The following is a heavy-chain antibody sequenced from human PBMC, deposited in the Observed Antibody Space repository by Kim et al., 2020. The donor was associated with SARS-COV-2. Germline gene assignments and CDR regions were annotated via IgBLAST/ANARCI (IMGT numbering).Heavy chain of an antibody. D-gene: IGHD3-10*01. V-gene: IGHV3-9*01. J-gene: IGHJ6*02. CDR1: GFTFDDYA. CDR2: ISWNSGSI. CDR3: ANFGVRGDQNYYYYGMDV. Sequence: GGSLRLSCAASGFTFDDYAMHWVRQAPGKGLEWVSGISWNSGSIGYADSVKGRFTISRDNAKNSLYLQMNSLRAEDTALYYCANFGVRGDQNYYYYGMDVWGQGTTVTVSS.